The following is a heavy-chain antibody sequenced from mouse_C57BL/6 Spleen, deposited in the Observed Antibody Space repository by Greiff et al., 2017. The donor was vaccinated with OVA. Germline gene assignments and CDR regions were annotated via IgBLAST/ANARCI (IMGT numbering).Heavy chain of an antibody. D-gene: IGHD2-3*01. CDR1: GYTFTSYW. J-gene: IGHJ2*01. CDR3: ARENDGYLYYFDY. CDR2: IDPSDSET. Sequence: VQLKQPGAELVRPGSSVKLSCKASGYTFTSYWMHWVKQRPIQGLEWIGNIDPSDSETHYNQKFKDKATLTVDKSSSTAYMQLSSLTSEDSAVYYCARENDGYLYYFDYWGQGTTLTVSS. V-gene: IGHV1-52*01.